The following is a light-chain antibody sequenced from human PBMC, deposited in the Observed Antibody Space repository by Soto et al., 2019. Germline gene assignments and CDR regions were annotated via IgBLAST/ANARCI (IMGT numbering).Light chain of an antibody. CDR3: QQYNNWPPWT. Sequence: EVVMTQSPATLSVSPGERATLSCRASQSVSSNLAWYQQKPGQAPRLLIYGASTRATGIPARFSGSGSGTAVTLTISSLHSEDCAVYYCQQYNNWPPWTFGQGTKVELK. V-gene: IGKV3-15*01. J-gene: IGKJ1*01. CDR2: GAS. CDR1: QSVSSN.